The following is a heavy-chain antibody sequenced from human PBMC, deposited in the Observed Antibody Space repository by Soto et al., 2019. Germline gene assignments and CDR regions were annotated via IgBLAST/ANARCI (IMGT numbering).Heavy chain of an antibody. Sequence: QVQLQESGPGLVKPSQTLSLTCTVSGGSISSGGYYWSWIRQHPGKGLEWIGYIYYSGSTYYNPSLKSRVTISVDTSKNQFSLKLSYVTGADTAVYYCARGYYDFWSGYFLWYFDLWGRGTLVTVSS. D-gene: IGHD3-3*01. CDR3: ARGYYDFWSGYFLWYFDL. CDR1: GGSISSGGYY. J-gene: IGHJ2*01. V-gene: IGHV4-31*03. CDR2: IYYSGST.